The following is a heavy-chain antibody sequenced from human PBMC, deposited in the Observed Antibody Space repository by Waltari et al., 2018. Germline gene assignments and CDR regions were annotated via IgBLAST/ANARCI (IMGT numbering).Heavy chain of an antibody. V-gene: IGHV1-69-2*01. Sequence: EVQLLQSGAEVKKPGATVKLSCKSSGYTFPDYYIHWVKQTPGKGLEWMGRVGPKDGETIYAEKFQDRVTISADTSTDTVYMIMNGLRFDDTALYFCSRSGSDDWFDPWGRGTPVTVVS. CDR2: VGPKDGET. CDR1: GYTFPDYY. CDR3: SRSGSDDWFDP. J-gene: IGHJ5*02. D-gene: IGHD2-15*01.